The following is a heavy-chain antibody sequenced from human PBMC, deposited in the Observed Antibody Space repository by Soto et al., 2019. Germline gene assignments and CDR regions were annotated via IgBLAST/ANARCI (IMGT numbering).Heavy chain of an antibody. J-gene: IGHJ4*02. CDR2: TRQAGGQS. Sequence: EVQLVESGGGLVQPGGSLRLSCEASGFTLSSYWMSWIRQAPGKGLEWVANTRQAGGQSYLVDSVQGRFTISRDNAKNPVYLQMSSLRTEDSDVYYCVRDGSTGWEFDSWGQGTLVTVSA. D-gene: IGHD6-19*01. V-gene: IGHV3-7*01. CDR1: GFTLSSYW. CDR3: VRDGSTGWEFDS.